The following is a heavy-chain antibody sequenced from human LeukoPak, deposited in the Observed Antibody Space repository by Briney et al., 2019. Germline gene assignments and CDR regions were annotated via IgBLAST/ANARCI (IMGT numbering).Heavy chain of an antibody. V-gene: IGHV3-15*01. CDR1: GFTFSNAW. CDR2: IKGKSDSGTT. Sequence: GGSLRLSCAASGFTFSNAWMSWVRQAPGKGLEWVGRIKGKSDSGTTDYAAPVKGRFTISRDDSKNTLYLQMNSLKTEDTAVYYCIVVGSCTSTSCWGQGTLVTVSS. D-gene: IGHD2-2*01. J-gene: IGHJ4*02. CDR3: IVVGSCTSTSC.